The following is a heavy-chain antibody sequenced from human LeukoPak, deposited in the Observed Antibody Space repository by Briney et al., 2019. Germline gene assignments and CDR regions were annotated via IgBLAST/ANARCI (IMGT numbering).Heavy chain of an antibody. CDR1: GFTFSTYP. CDR2: ISKEGSNK. V-gene: IGHV3-30*18. D-gene: IGHD3-3*01. CDR3: VKRGSDGGPYFFDY. J-gene: IGHJ4*02. Sequence: GGSLRLSCGASGFTFSTYPMHWVCQAPGKGLEWVAAISKEGSNKYYADSVKGRYTISRDSSKNMLYLEMNSLSGEDTAVYYCVKRGSDGGPYFFDYWGRGTLVTVSS.